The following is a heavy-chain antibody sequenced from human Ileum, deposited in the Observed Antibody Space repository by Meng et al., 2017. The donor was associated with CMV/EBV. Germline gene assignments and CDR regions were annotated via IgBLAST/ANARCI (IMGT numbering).Heavy chain of an antibody. V-gene: IGHV3-21*06. CDR2: IGSSGSGI. J-gene: IGHJ4*02. CDR3: ARDRLEGDYSGPGY. D-gene: IGHD1-1*01. CDR1: GFTFSSYS. Sequence: GESLMISCAAYGFTFSSYSMDWPRQAPGKGLEWVASIGSSGSGIYYSESLKGRFTIFRDNAKNSLFLQINNLRAEDTAVYYCARDRLEGDYSGPGYWGQGTLVTVSS.